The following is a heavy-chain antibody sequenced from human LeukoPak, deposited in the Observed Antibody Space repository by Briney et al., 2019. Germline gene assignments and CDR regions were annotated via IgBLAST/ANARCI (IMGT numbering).Heavy chain of an antibody. CDR2: IYYRGST. D-gene: IGHD5-24*01. J-gene: IGHJ4*02. CDR1: GGSINNYY. Sequence: SETLSLTCTVSGGSINNYYWSWIRQPPGKGLEWIGYIYYRGSTNYNPSLKSRVTFSVDTSKNQFSLKLNSVTAADTAVYYCARGGRDGYTLYPLDYWGQGTLVTVSS. CDR3: ARGGRDGYTLYPLDY. V-gene: IGHV4-59*01.